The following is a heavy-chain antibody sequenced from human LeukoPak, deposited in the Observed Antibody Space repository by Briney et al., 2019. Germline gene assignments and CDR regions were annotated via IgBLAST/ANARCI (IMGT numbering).Heavy chain of an antibody. V-gene: IGHV1-2*02. CDR1: GYTFTGYY. Sequence: ASVKVSCKASGYTFTGYYVHWVRPGPGQGLEWMGRINPKSGGTNYAQNFQGRVTMTRDTSISTAYMELSRLRSDDTAVYYCAGYDILTGYSYSGGMDVWGQGTTVTVSS. J-gene: IGHJ6*02. CDR3: AGYDILTGYSYSGGMDV. CDR2: INPKSGGT. D-gene: IGHD3-9*01.